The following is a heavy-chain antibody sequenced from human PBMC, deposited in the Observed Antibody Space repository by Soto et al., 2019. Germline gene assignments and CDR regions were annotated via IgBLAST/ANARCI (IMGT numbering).Heavy chain of an antibody. CDR2: ISSSGSTI. D-gene: IGHD3-22*01. CDR3: ARGGSSGYFGPPAEYFQH. Sequence: LSLTCAVSVGSISSSSYYMSWIRQAPGKGLEWVSYISSSGSTIYYADSVKGRFTISRDNAKNSLYLQMNSLRAEDTAVYYCARGGSSGYFGPPAEYFQHWGQGTLVTVSS. J-gene: IGHJ1*01. CDR1: VGSISSSSYY. V-gene: IGHV3-11*01.